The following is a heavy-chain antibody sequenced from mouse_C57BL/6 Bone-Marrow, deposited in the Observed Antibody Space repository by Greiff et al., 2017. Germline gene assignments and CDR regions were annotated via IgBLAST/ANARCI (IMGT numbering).Heavy chain of an antibody. Sequence: EVQLQQSGPELVKPGASVKISCKASGYTFTDYYMNWVKQSHGKSLEWIGDINPNNGGTSYNQKFKGKATLTVDKSSSTAYMELRSLTSEDSAVYNCARGDSNDYWGQGTTLTVSS. CDR2: INPNNGGT. D-gene: IGHD2-5*01. CDR3: ARGDSNDY. CDR1: GYTFTDYY. J-gene: IGHJ2*01. V-gene: IGHV1-26*01.